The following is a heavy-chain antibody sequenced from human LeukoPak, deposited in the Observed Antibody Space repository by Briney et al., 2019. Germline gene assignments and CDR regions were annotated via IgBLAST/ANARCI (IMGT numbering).Heavy chain of an antibody. CDR1: GFTFSSFS. Sequence: GSLRLSCAASGFTFSSFSMQWVRQAPGGGVEGVSVIYSGGSTYYADSVKGRFTISRDNSKNTLYLQMNSLRAEDTAVYYCARAYSGSYLVYFDYWGQGTLVTVSS. D-gene: IGHD1-26*01. CDR3: ARAYSGSYLVYFDY. J-gene: IGHJ4*02. CDR2: IYSGGST. V-gene: IGHV3-53*01.